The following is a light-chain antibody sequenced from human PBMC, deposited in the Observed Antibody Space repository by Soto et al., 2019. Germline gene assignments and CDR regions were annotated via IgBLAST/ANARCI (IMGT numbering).Light chain of an antibody. CDR1: QSVSSN. J-gene: IGKJ1*01. CDR3: QHYNDWPT. V-gene: IGKV3-15*01. Sequence: EIVMTQSPATLSVSLGERATLSCRASQSVSSNLAWYQLKPGQAPRLLIYGASTRATGIPARFSGGGSGTEFTLTISSLQSEDFAVYYCQHYNDWPTFGHGTKVDIK. CDR2: GAS.